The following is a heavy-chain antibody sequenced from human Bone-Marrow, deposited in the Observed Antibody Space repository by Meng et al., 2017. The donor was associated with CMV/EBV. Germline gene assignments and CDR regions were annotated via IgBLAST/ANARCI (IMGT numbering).Heavy chain of an antibody. D-gene: IGHD3-9*01. V-gene: IGHV1-46*01. CDR3: ARDHHSYYDILTGYPPGY. Sequence: TFASYYMHWVRQAPGQGLEWMGIIKPSGGSKSYEQKFQGRVTMTRDTATSTVYMELSSLRSEDTAVYYCARDHHSYYDILTGYPPGYWGQGTLVTVSS. J-gene: IGHJ4*02. CDR1: TFASYY. CDR2: IKPSGGSK.